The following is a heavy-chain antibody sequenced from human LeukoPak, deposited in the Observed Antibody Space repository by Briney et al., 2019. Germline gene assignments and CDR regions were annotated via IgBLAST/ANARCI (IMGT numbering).Heavy chain of an antibody. Sequence: GGSLRLSCAASGFTFSSYWMSWVRQAPGKGLEWVANIKQDGSEKYYVDSVKSRFTISRDNAKNSLYLQMNSLRAEDTAVYYCARDLDYSSSWFGYWGQGTLVTVSS. J-gene: IGHJ5*01. CDR1: GFTFSSYW. D-gene: IGHD6-13*01. V-gene: IGHV3-7*01. CDR2: IKQDGSEK. CDR3: ARDLDYSSSWFGY.